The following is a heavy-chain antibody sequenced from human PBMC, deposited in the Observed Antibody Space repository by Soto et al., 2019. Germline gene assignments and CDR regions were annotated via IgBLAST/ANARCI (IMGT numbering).Heavy chain of an antibody. V-gene: IGHV4-39*07. J-gene: IGHJ4*01. Sequence: PSEPLSLTCTVSGGSISSSSYYWGWIRQPPGKGLEWIGSIYHSGSTYYNPSLKSRVIISVDTSKNQFSLRLTSVTAADSAVYFWAREPYLPKACNDVWGHGTLVTVSS. D-gene: IGHD2-8*01. CDR3: AREPYLPKACNDV. CDR1: GGSISSSSYY. CDR2: IYHSGST.